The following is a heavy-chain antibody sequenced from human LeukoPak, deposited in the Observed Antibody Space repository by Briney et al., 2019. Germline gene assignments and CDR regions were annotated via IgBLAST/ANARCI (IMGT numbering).Heavy chain of an antibody. D-gene: IGHD5-12*01. CDR1: GDSISSGGNY. Sequence: SETLSLTCTVSGDSISSGGNYWSWLRQHPGKGLEWIGYIYYSGSTYYNPSLKSRLTISVDTSKNQFSLKLSSVTAADTAVYYCARWGNSGYASGYFGYWGQGTLVTVSS. V-gene: IGHV4-31*03. CDR3: ARWGNSGYASGYFGY. CDR2: IYYSGST. J-gene: IGHJ4*02.